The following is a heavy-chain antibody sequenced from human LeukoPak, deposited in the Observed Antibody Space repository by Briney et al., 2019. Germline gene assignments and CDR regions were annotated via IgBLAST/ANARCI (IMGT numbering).Heavy chain of an antibody. Sequence: GGSLRLSCAASGFTFSNAWMSWVRQAPGKGLEWVGRIKSKTDGGTTDYAEPVKGRFTISRDDSKNTLYLQMNSLETEDTAMYYCTTGMTKYSSGLDYWGQGTLVTVPS. CDR1: GFTFSNAW. D-gene: IGHD6-19*01. CDR3: TTGMTKYSSGLDY. V-gene: IGHV3-15*01. CDR2: IKSKTDGGTT. J-gene: IGHJ4*02.